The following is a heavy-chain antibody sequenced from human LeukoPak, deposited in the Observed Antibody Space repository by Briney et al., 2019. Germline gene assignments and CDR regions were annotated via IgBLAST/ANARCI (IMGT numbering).Heavy chain of an antibody. Sequence: GGSRRLSCVVSGFTFDDYAMFCVRHAPGKGLVGVSGICWHSENIDYAESVKGRFTISRDNAKNTLYLQMNNLRPEDTALYFCVAVPETDFWIVFYLDSWGQGNLVTVSS. J-gene: IGHJ4*02. CDR3: VAVPETDFWIVFYLDS. D-gene: IGHD3-3*01. CDR1: GFTFDDYA. V-gene: IGHV3-9*01. CDR2: ICWHSENI.